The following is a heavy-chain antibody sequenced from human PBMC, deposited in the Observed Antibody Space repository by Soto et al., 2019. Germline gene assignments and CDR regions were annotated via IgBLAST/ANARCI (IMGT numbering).Heavy chain of an antibody. CDR1: GFTFGDYA. Sequence: QPGGSLRLSCTTSGFTFGDYAMSWFRQAPGKGLEWIGFIRSKTYGGTTEYAASVKGRFTISRDDSKSIAYLQMNSLKTEDTAVYYCTVVATTFDDWGQGTLVTVSS. V-gene: IGHV3-49*03. J-gene: IGHJ4*02. D-gene: IGHD5-12*01. CDR2: IRSKTYGGTT. CDR3: TVVATTFDD.